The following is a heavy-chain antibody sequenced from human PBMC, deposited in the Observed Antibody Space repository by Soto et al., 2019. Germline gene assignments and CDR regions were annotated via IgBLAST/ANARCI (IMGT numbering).Heavy chain of an antibody. CDR3: ARFPRYSFPTSDDLDS. D-gene: IGHD5-18*01. J-gene: IGHJ4*02. CDR1: GGTFYTYT. CDR2: ITPIYPTT. Sequence: QVQLVQSGAEVRKPGSSVQVSCKASGGTFYTYTFSWVRQAPGQGLEWMGSITPIYPTTNYAEKFQGRLTVTADGSTNTAYMELNSLTSKDTDVYYCARFPRYSFPTSDDLDSWGQGTLVTVSS. V-gene: IGHV1-69*15.